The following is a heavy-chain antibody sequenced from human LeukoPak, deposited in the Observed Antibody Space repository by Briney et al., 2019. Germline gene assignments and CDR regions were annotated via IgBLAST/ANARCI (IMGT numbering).Heavy chain of an antibody. J-gene: IGHJ4*02. CDR3: ASGTIFGYDDY. D-gene: IGHD3-3*01. CDR2: INPNSGGK. V-gene: IGHV1-2*02. Sequence: ASVKVSCKASGYSFTDYYIHWVRQAPGQGLDWMGWINPNSGGKNYAQKFQGRVTMTRDTSISTAYMELSRLRSDDTAVYYCASGTIFGYDDYWGQGTLVTVS. CDR1: GYSFTDYY.